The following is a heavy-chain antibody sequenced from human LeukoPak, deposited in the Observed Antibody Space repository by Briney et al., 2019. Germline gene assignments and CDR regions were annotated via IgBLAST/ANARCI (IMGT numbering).Heavy chain of an antibody. D-gene: IGHD3-22*01. Sequence: PSETLSLTCTVSGVSITSGDYYWAWVRQPPGKGLEWIGSINYRGATYYNPSLKSRVTASVDTSKNQFSLNLSSVTAADTAVYYCARHGSAYGSPTRTFDYWGQGTLVAVSS. V-gene: IGHV4-39*01. CDR3: ARHGSAYGSPTRTFDY. CDR1: GVSITSGDYY. CDR2: INYRGAT. J-gene: IGHJ4*02.